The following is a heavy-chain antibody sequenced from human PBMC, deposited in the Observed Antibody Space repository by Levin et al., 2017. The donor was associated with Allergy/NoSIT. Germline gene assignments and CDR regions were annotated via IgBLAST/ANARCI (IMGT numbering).Heavy chain of an antibody. CDR1: AFTFSNYA. CDR3: AKSRIEVVGTGAFDS. CDR2: VKSGGNT. Sequence: GGSLRLSCAASAFTFSNYAMSWVRQAPGEGLEWVSTVKSGGNTYYAGSVKGRFTISRDNSKNTLYLQMNSLRAEDTAVYYCAKSRIEVVGTGAFDSWGQGTMVTVSS. J-gene: IGHJ3*02. D-gene: IGHD6-19*01. V-gene: IGHV3-23*01.